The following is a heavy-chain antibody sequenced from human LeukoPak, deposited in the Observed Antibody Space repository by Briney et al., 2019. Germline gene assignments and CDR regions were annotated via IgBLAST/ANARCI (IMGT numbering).Heavy chain of an antibody. D-gene: IGHD2-15*01. Sequence: GGSLRLSCAASGFTFYDYSMHWVRQAPGKGLEWVSGISCNSGSIDYADSVKGRFTISRDNAKNSLYLRMNSLRAEDTALYYCAKDIGGVVAATFAHWGPGTLVTASP. V-gene: IGHV3-9*01. J-gene: IGHJ4*02. CDR3: AKDIGGVVAATFAH. CDR1: GFTFYDYS. CDR2: ISCNSGSI.